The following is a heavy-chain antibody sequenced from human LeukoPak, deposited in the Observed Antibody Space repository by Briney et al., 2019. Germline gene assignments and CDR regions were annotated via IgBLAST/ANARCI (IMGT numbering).Heavy chain of an antibody. J-gene: IGHJ4*02. CDR3: ARWAGDGYNYYFDY. CDR2: IIPIFGTA. V-gene: IGHV1-69*05. CDR1: GGTFSSYA. D-gene: IGHD5-24*01. Sequence: SVKVSCKASGGTFSSYAISWVRQAPGQGLEWMGGIIPIFGTANYAQKFQGRVTITTDESTSTAYMELSSLRSEDTAEYYCARWAGDGYNYYFDYWGQGTLVTVSS.